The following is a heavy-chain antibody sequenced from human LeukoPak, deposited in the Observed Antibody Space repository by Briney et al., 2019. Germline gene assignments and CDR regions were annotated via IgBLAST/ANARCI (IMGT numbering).Heavy chain of an antibody. J-gene: IGHJ6*02. CDR2: IRSKAYGGTT. CDR3: TRFGEYCSGGGCYPQIRYYYYGMDV. D-gene: IGHD2-15*01. Sequence: GGSLRLSCTASGFTFGDYAMSWFRQAPGKGLEWVGFIRSKAYGGTTEYAASVKGRFTISRDDSKSIAYLQMNSLKTEDTAVYYCTRFGEYCSGGGCYPQIRYYYYGMDVWGQGTTVTVSS. CDR1: GFTFGDYA. V-gene: IGHV3-49*03.